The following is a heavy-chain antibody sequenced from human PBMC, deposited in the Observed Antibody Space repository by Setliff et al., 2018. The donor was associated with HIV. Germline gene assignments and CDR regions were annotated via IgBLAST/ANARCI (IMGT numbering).Heavy chain of an antibody. CDR2: IDWDDNK. V-gene: IGHV2-70*04. D-gene: IGHD3-10*01. CDR3: AHVHYYRDAYFDS. CDR1: GFSLNTPGMR. J-gene: IGHJ4*01. Sequence: SGPTLVNPTQTLTLTCTFSGFSLNTPGMRVSWIRQPPGKALEWLARIDWDDNKFYSTSLKTRLTISKDTSKNQVVLTMTNMDPVDTATYFCAHVHYYRDAYFDSWGQGILVTVSS.